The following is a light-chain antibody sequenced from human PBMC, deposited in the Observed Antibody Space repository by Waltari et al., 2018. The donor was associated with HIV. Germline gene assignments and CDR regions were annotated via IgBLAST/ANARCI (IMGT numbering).Light chain of an antibody. CDR2: QDN. CDR1: SLGEKY. CDR3: QAWDSGTVV. V-gene: IGLV3-1*01. Sequence: SYEVTQPPSVSVSPGQTASITCSGDSLGEKYTSWYQQRPGQSPVLVIYQDNYRPSGIPDRFSGSNSGNTATLTISGTQSMDEADYYCQAWDSGTVVFGGGTKLTGL. J-gene: IGLJ3*02.